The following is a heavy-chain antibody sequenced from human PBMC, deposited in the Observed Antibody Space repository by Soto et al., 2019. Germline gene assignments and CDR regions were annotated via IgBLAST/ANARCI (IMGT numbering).Heavy chain of an antibody. J-gene: IGHJ4*02. V-gene: IGHV3-23*01. CDR2: ISGSGRST. CDR3: AKAVATVIDIDY. Sequence: LRLSCAASGFTFTDYAMSWVRQAPGKGLQWVSGISGSGRSTYYADSVKGRFTISRDNSQNTLYLQMNRLTAEDTAVYYCAKAVATVIDIDYWGQGTLVTVSS. CDR1: GFTFTDYA. D-gene: IGHD1-1*01.